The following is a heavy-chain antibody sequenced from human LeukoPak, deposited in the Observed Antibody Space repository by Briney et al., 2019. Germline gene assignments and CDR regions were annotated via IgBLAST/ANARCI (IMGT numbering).Heavy chain of an antibody. Sequence: PSETLSLTCTVPGGSITNYYWSWIRQPPGKGLEWIGYIYYSGSTNYNPSLKSRVTISVDTSKNQLSLKLSSVTPADTAVYYCARLIKYSDYYFDYWGQGTLVTVSS. CDR3: ARLIKYSDYYFDY. CDR2: IYYSGST. V-gene: IGHV4-59*08. D-gene: IGHD4-11*01. CDR1: GGSITNYY. J-gene: IGHJ4*02.